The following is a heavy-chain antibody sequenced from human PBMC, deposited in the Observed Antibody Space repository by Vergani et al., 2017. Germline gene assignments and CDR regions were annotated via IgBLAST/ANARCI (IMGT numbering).Heavy chain of an antibody. Sequence: QVNLVGSGGGVVQPGRSLRLSCATYGFIFQNYTMHWVRQAPGKGLEWVALISNDGRHTYYADSVRGRFSISRDNSKNTLYLQMNGLRFEDTAVYFCTKGSVYYHDSAGHGYDPYTGFDLWGQGTLVTVSS. CDR2: ISNDGRHT. CDR1: GFIFQNYT. J-gene: IGHJ3*01. V-gene: IGHV3-30*04. D-gene: IGHD5-12*01. CDR3: TKGSVYYHDSAGHGYDPYTGFDL.